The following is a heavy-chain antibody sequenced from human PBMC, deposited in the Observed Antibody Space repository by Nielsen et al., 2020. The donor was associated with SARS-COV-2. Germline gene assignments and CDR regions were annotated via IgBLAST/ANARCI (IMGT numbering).Heavy chain of an antibody. D-gene: IGHD3-22*01. CDR3: ARGPHYYDSSGYEDY. CDR2: ISSSSSYI. CDR1: GFTFSSYS. V-gene: IGHV3-21*01. J-gene: IGHJ4*02. Sequence: GGSLRLSCAASGFTFSSYSMNWVRQAPGKGLEWFSSISSSSSYIYYADSVKGRFTISRDNAKNSLYLQMNSLRAEDTAVYYCARGPHYYDSSGYEDYWGQGTLVTVSS.